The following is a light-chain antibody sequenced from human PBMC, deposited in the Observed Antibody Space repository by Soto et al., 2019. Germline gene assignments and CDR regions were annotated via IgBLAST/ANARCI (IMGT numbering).Light chain of an antibody. CDR3: QQYNNWPPWT. CDR2: GAS. CDR1: QSVSSN. V-gene: IGKV3-15*01. Sequence: EIVITQSPATLSVSPGERATLSCRASQSVSSNLAWYQQKPGQAPRLLIYGASTRATGIPARFSGSESGTEFTLTISSLQSEDFAVYYCQQYNNWPPWTFGQGTKV. J-gene: IGKJ1*01.